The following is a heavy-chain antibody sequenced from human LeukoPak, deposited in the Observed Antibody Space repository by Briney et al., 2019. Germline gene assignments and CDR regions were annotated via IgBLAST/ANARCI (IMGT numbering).Heavy chain of an antibody. V-gene: IGHV3-49*04. CDR3: TRRYNYDSSGYYYVRDAFDI. CDR1: GFTFGDYV. D-gene: IGHD3-22*01. Sequence: GGSLRLSCTASGFTFGDYVMSWVRQAPGKGLEWVGFIRSKAYGGTTKNAASVKGRFTISRDDSRSIAYLQMNSLKTEDTAVYYCTRRYNYDSSGYYYVRDAFDILGQGTMVTVSS. J-gene: IGHJ3*02. CDR2: IRSKAYGGTT.